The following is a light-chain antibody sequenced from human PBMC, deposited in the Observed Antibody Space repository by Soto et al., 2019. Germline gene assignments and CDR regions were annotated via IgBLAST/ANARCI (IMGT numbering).Light chain of an antibody. J-gene: IGLJ1*01. CDR1: SSDVGGYNY. CDR3: SSYTRSRAYV. V-gene: IGLV2-14*01. CDR2: EVS. Sequence: QSVLTQPASVSGSPGQSITISCTGTSSDVGGYNYVSWYQQQSGKAPKLMIHEVSNRPSGVSNRFSGSKSGNTASLTISGLQAADEADYYCSSYTRSRAYVFGIGTKLTVL.